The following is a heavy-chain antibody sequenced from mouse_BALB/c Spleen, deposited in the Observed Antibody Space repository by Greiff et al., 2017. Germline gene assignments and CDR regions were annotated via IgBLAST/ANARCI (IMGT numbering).Heavy chain of an antibody. CDR3: ARKVSYAMDY. J-gene: IGHJ4*01. D-gene: IGHD1-3*01. CDR2: ISSGSSTI. CDR1: GFTFSSFG. V-gene: IGHV5-17*02. Sequence: EVQLVESGGGLVQPGGSRKLSCAASGFTFSSFGMHWVRQAPEKGLEWVAYISSGSSTIYYADTVKGRFTISRDNPKNTLFLQMTSLRSEDTAMYYCARKVSYAMDYWGQGTSVTVSS.